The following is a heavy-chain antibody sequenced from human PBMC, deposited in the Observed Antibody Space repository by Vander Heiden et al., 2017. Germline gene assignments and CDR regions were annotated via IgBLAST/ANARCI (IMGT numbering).Heavy chain of an antibody. Sequence: QAQLVQSGAEVKKPGASVKVSCKASGYTFQDYYIYWVRQAPGQGLGWVAWINPNRGNTNSAQNFQGRVSLTRDTSISTAYRELSSLRSDDAAVYYCARGPIVVPAAPYFDHGGQGTLVTVSS. CDR1: GYTFQDYY. D-gene: IGHD2-2*01. CDR2: INPNRGNT. V-gene: IGHV1-2*02. J-gene: IGHJ4*02. CDR3: ARGPIVVPAAPYFDH.